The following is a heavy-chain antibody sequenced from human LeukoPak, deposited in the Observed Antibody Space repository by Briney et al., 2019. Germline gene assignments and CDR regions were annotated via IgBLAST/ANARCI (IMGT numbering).Heavy chain of an antibody. CDR2: INPNSGGT. CDR1: GYTFTGYY. CDR3: ARNPSPSPNWFDP. Sequence: GASVKVSCKASGYTFTGYYMHWVRQAPGQGLERMGWINPNSGGTNYAQKFQGRVTMTRDTSISTAYMELSRLRSDDTAVYYCARNPSPSPNWFDPWGQGTLVTVSS. V-gene: IGHV1-2*02. J-gene: IGHJ5*02. D-gene: IGHD2-2*01.